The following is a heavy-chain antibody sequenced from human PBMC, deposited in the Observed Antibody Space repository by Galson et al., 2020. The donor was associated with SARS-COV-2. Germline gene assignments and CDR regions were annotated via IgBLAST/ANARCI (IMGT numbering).Heavy chain of an antibody. CDR3: ARDGQTSRGIVVVVAANAEFDY. V-gene: IGHV1-2*02. Sequence: GESLKISCKASGYTFTGYYMHWVRQAPGQGLEWMGWINPNSGGTNYAQKFQGRVTMTRDTSISTAYMELSRLRSDDTAVYYCARDGQTSRGIVVVVAANAEFDYWGQGTLVTVSS. D-gene: IGHD2-15*01. CDR2: INPNSGGT. CDR1: GYTFTGYY. J-gene: IGHJ4*02.